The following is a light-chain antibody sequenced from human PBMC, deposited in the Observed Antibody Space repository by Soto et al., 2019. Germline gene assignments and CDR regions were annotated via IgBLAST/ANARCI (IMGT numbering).Light chain of an antibody. CDR1: SSNLGNSY. CDR3: GTWDSSLSAGV. V-gene: IGLV1-51*01. Sequence: QSVLTQPPSVSAAPGQKVTISCSGSSSNLGNSYVSWYQQLPGTAPKLLIYDNNKRPSGIPDRFSGSKSGTSATLGITGFQTGDEADYYCGTWDSSLSAGVFGGGTKLTVL. CDR2: DNN. J-gene: IGLJ3*02.